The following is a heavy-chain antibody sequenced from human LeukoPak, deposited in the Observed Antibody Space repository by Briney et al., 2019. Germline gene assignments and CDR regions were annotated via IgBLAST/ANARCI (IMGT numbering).Heavy chain of an antibody. Sequence: SETLSLTCTVSGGSISGSSYYWGWIRQPPGKGLEWIGSIYYSGSTYYNPSLKSRVTISVDTSKNQFSLKLSSVTAADTAVYYCARDNRSYRGYYLDYWGQGTLVTVSS. CDR1: GGSISGSSYY. J-gene: IGHJ4*02. CDR3: ARDNRSYRGYYLDY. D-gene: IGHD1-14*01. V-gene: IGHV4-39*07. CDR2: IYYSGST.